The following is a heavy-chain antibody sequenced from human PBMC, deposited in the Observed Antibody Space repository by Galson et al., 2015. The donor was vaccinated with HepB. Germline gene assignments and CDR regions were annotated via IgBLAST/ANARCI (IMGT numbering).Heavy chain of an antibody. D-gene: IGHD1-26*01. Sequence: SLRLSCAASEFTFSSYAMHWVRQAPGKGLEWVAVISYDGSNKYYADSVKGRFTISRDNSKNTLYLQMNSLRAEDTAVYYCARGEVDYWGQGTLVTVPS. V-gene: IGHV3-30*04. J-gene: IGHJ4*02. CDR1: EFTFSSYA. CDR2: ISYDGSNK. CDR3: ARGEVDY.